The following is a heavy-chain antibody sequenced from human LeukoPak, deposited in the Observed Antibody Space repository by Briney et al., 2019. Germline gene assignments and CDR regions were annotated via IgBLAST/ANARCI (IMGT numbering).Heavy chain of an antibody. D-gene: IGHD1-26*01. J-gene: IGHJ4*02. CDR3: AKVVAVGASDY. Sequence: PGGSLRLSRAASGFTFSSYGMHWVRQAPGKGLEWVAVISYDGSNKYYADSVKGRFTISRDNSKNTLYLQMNSLRAEDTAVYYCAKVVAVGASDYWGQGTLVTVSS. CDR2: ISYDGSNK. V-gene: IGHV3-30*18. CDR1: GFTFSSYG.